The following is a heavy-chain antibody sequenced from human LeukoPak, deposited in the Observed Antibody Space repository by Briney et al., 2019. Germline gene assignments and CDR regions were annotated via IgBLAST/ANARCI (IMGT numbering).Heavy chain of an antibody. D-gene: IGHD3-22*01. J-gene: IGHJ3*02. CDR3: ARLYLRTTYYYDSSGYAFDI. V-gene: IGHV4-34*01. CDR1: GGSFSGYY. Sequence: SETLSLTCAVYGGSFSGYYWSWIRQPPGKGLEWIGEINHSGSTNYNPSLKSRVTISVDTSKNQFSLKLSSVTAADTAVYYCARLYLRTTYYYDSSGYAFDIWGQGTMVTVSS. CDR2: INHSGST.